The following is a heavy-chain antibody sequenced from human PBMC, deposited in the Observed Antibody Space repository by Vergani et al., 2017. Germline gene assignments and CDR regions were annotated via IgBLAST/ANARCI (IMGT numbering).Heavy chain of an antibody. CDR1: GYTFTSYD. J-gene: IGHJ4*02. V-gene: IGHV1-8*01. CDR3: VTGGGIY. CDR2: IKPNSGNT. D-gene: IGHD6-13*01. Sequence: QVQLAQSGAEVKKPGASVKVSCKAAGYTFTSYDINWVRQATGQGLEWMGWIKPNSGNTGYAQKFQGRVTMTRKTSISTAYMELSSLRSDDTAVYYCVTGGGIYWGQGTLVTVSS.